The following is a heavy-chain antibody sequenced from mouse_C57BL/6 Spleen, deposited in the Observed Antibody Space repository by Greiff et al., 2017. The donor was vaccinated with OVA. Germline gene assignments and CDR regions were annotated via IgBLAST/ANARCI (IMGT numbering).Heavy chain of an antibody. V-gene: IGHV1-69*01. Sequence: VQLQQPGAELVMPGASVKLSCKASGYTFPSYWMHWVKQRPGQGLEWIGEIDPSDSYTNYNQKFKGKSTLTVDKSSSTAYMQLSSLTSEDSAVYYCAVVRREWYFDVWGTGTTVTVSS. CDR2: IDPSDSYT. CDR3: AVVRREWYFDV. CDR1: GYTFPSYW. D-gene: IGHD1-1*02. J-gene: IGHJ1*03.